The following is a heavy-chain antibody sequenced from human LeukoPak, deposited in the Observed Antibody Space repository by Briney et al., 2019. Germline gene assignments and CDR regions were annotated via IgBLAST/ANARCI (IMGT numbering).Heavy chain of an antibody. Sequence: GASVKVSCKASGHTFTSSGISWVRQAPGQGLEWMGWISTYTGYSKYAQNLQGRVTMTADTSTSTAYMELSSLRSDDTAMYYCAKNSSGGYSDYWGQGTLVTVSS. J-gene: IGHJ4*02. V-gene: IGHV1-18*01. CDR3: AKNSSGGYSDY. CDR1: GHTFTSSG. CDR2: ISTYTGYS. D-gene: IGHD6-19*01.